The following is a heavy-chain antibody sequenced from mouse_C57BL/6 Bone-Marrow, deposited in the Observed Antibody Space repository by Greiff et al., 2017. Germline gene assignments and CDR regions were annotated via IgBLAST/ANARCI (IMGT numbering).Heavy chain of an antibody. D-gene: IGHD2-10*01. CDR2: INPSNGGT. Sequence: VQLQQPGTELVKPGASGYTFTSYWMHWVKQRPGQGLEWIGNINPSNGGTNYNEKFKSKATLTVDKSSSTAYMQLSSLTSEDSAVYYCARGSLLWSFYAMDYWGQGTSVTVSS. J-gene: IGHJ4*01. CDR3: ARGSLLWSFYAMDY. V-gene: IGHV1-53*01. CDR1: GYTFTSYW.